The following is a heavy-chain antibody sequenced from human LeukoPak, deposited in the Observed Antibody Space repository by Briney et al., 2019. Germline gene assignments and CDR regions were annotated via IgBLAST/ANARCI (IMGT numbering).Heavy chain of an antibody. Sequence: PSETLSLTCTVSGGSISSSSYYWGWIRQPPGKGLEWIGSIYYSGSTYYNPSLKSRVTISVDTSKNQFSLKLSSVTAADTAVYYCARTWIQLWQAAYYHVDVWGKGTTVTVSS. D-gene: IGHD5-18*01. J-gene: IGHJ6*03. CDR1: GGSISSSSYY. V-gene: IGHV4-39*01. CDR2: IYYSGST. CDR3: ARTWIQLWQAAYYHVDV.